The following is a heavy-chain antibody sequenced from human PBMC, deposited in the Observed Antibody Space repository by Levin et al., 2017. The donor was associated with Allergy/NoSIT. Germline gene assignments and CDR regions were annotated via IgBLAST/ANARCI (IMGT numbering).Heavy chain of an antibody. CDR2: IYHSGST. V-gene: IGHV4-38-2*01. J-gene: IGHJ5*02. Sequence: GSLRLSCAVSGYSISSGYYWGWIRQPPGKGLEWLGSIYHSGSTYYNPSLKSRLTISVDTSKNQFSLKVSSVTAADTALYYCARGTSGAKAGNWFDPWGQGTLVIVTS. CDR1: GYSISSGYY. CDR3: ARGTSGAKAGNWFDP. D-gene: IGHD1-26*01.